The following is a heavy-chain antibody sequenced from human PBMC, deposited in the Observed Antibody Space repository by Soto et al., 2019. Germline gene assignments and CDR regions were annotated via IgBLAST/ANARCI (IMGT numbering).Heavy chain of an antibody. J-gene: IGHJ4*02. V-gene: IGHV1-24*01. D-gene: IGHD3-22*01. Sequence: GASVKVSCKVSGYTLTELSMHWVRQAPGKGLEWMGGFDPEDGETIYAQKFQGRVTMTEDTSTDTAYMELSSLRSEDTAVYYCAHYYPSTRGFDYWGQGTLVTVSS. CDR2: FDPEDGET. CDR1: GYTLTELS. CDR3: AHYYPSTRGFDY.